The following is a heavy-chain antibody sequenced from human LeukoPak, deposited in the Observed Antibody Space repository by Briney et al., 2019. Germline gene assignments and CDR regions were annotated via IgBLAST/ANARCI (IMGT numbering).Heavy chain of an antibody. V-gene: IGHV3-64D*06. D-gene: IGHD2-15*01. CDR1: GFTFSSYA. CDR3: VRGWYSAMY. Sequence: GGSLRLSCSASGFTFSSYAMHWVRQAPGKGLEYVSTISSNGGNIYYADSVKGRFTISRDNSKNTLHLQMSSLRPDGTAVYYCVRGWYSAMYWGQGTLDTVSS. J-gene: IGHJ4*02. CDR2: ISSNGGNI.